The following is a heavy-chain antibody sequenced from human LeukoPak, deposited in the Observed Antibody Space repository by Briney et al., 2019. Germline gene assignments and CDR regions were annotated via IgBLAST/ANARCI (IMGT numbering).Heavy chain of an antibody. CDR1: GFTVSSNY. J-gene: IGHJ4*02. Sequence: GGSLRLSCAASGFTVSSNYMSCVRQAPGKGLEWVSVIYSGGSTYYADSVKGRFTISRDNSKNTLYLQMNSLRAEDTAVYYCARAPGVSSSIDYFDYWGQGTLVTVSS. D-gene: IGHD6-13*01. CDR2: IYSGGST. V-gene: IGHV3-53*01. CDR3: ARAPGVSSSIDYFDY.